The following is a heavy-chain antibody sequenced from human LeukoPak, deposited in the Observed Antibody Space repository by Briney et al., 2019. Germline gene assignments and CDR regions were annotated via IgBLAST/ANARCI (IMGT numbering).Heavy chain of an antibody. CDR2: IYTSGST. Sequence: SETLSLTCTISGGSISIDSLTTYYWSWVRQPAGKGLEWIGRIYTSGSTTYNPSLKSRVTMSVDTSKSQFSLNLMSVTAADTAVYYCTRDTGTTGEVKFDPWGQGTLVTVSS. V-gene: IGHV4-4*07. J-gene: IGHJ5*02. CDR3: TRDTGTTGEVKFDP. D-gene: IGHD4-17*01. CDR1: GGSISIDSLTTYY.